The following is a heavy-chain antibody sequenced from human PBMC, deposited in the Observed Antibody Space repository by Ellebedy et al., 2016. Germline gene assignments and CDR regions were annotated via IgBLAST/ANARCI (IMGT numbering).Heavy chain of an antibody. J-gene: IGHJ4*02. CDR1: GFTFSSYA. CDR3: ARDFSGGDGF. Sequence: GGSLRLSCAASGFTFSSYAMHWVRQAPGKGLEWVANIKQDASEKNYVDSVKGRFTISRDNAKNSVYLQMNSLRAEDTAVYYCARDFSGGDGFWGQGTLVTVSS. V-gene: IGHV3-7*01. D-gene: IGHD2-21*01. CDR2: IKQDASEK.